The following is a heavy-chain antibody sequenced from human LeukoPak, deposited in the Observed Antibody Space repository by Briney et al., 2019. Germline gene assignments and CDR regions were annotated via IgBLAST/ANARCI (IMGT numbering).Heavy chain of an antibody. D-gene: IGHD6-25*01. Sequence: SETLSLTCTVSGGSISSSSYYWSWIRQPPGKGLEWIGEINHSGSTDHNPSLKSRVTISVDTSKNQFSLKLSSVTAADTAVYYCARVRRDPRKRAFDIWGQGTMVTVSS. V-gene: IGHV4-39*07. CDR2: INHSGST. J-gene: IGHJ3*02. CDR1: GGSISSSSYY. CDR3: ARVRRDPRKRAFDI.